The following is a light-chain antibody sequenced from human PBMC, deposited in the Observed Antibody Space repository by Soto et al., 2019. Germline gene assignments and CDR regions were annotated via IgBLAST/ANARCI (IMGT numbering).Light chain of an antibody. Sequence: QSALTQLASVAGTPGQSTTISCTGTNSDIGDYNYVSCYQQHAGRAPKLIISEVSNRPSGVSNRFFGSKSGNAASLTISGLQAEDEADYYCSSYTSRSSHYVLGTGTKVTVL. CDR1: NSDIGDYNY. CDR2: EVS. CDR3: SSYTSRSSHYV. J-gene: IGLJ1*01. V-gene: IGLV2-14*01.